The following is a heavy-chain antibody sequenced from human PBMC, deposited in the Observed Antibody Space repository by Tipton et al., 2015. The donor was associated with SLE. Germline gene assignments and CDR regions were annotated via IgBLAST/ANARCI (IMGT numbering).Heavy chain of an antibody. CDR2: ISGSGGST. CDR3: AKEYYDFWSGYSYY. D-gene: IGHD3-3*01. J-gene: IGHJ4*02. CDR1: GFTFSSYA. Sequence: SLRLSCAASGFTFSSYAMSWVRQAPGKGLEWVSAISGSGGSTYYADSVKGRFTISRDNSKNTLYLQMDSLRAEDTAVYYCAKEYYDFWSGYSYYWGQGTLVTVSS. V-gene: IGHV3-23*01.